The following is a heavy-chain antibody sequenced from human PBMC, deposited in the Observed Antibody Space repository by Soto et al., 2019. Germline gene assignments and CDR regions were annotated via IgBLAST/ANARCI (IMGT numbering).Heavy chain of an antibody. Sequence: GESLNISCKGSGYSFTSYWIGWVRQMPGKGLEWMGIIYPGDSDTRYSPSFQGQVTISADKSISTAYLQWSSLKASDTAMYYCARWAVVVVPAAPLLDYGMDVWGQGTTVTVSS. CDR2: IYPGDSDT. V-gene: IGHV5-51*01. J-gene: IGHJ6*02. CDR1: GYSFTSYW. D-gene: IGHD2-2*01. CDR3: ARWAVVVVPAAPLLDYGMDV.